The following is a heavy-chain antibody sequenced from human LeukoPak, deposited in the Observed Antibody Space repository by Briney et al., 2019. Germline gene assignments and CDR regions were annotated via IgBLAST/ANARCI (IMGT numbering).Heavy chain of an antibody. D-gene: IGHD1-14*01. CDR2: IYPGDSDT. Sequence: PGDSLKISCKAFGHSFTDNWIGWVRQMPGEGLEWMGTIYPGDSDTRYSPSYQGQVTISADKSISTAYLQWSSLGASDTAIYYCARGGVDNRCFDYWGQGSLVTVSS. V-gene: IGHV5-51*01. CDR1: GHSFTDNW. J-gene: IGHJ4*02. CDR3: ARGGVDNRCFDY.